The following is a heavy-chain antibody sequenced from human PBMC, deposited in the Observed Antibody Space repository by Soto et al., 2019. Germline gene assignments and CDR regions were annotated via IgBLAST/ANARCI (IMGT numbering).Heavy chain of an antibody. CDR3: AGERNYDFWSGDSSYGMDV. J-gene: IGHJ6*02. CDR1: GDSSTNYY. CDR2: INSSGGSP. Sequence: QVQLIQSGAEVRKPGASVKVSCKASGDSSTNYYFHWVRQAPGQSLEWMGIINSSGGSPTYAQKCLGRVPMTRETATSTVYMKLSILKSEDSAVYYCAGERNYDFWSGDSSYGMDVWGQGTTVSVSS. V-gene: IGHV1-46*01. D-gene: IGHD3-3*01.